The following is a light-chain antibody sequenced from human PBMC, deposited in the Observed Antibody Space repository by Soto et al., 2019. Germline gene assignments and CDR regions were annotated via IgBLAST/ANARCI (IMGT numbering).Light chain of an antibody. CDR3: QQYNGYSRT. CDR2: DVY. CDR1: QTISSW. V-gene: IGKV1-5*01. J-gene: IGKJ1*01. Sequence: GDRVTITCRASQTISSWLAWYQHKPGKGPYLLISDVYSVESGVTTRFSGSGSGTDFTLTTTSMEPDDFATFYCQQYNGYSRTFGQGTKVDI.